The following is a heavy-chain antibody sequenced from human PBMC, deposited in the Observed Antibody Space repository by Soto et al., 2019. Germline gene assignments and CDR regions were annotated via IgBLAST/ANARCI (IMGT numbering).Heavy chain of an antibody. Sequence: GEALKISCKGSVYSFTSYWIGWVRQMPGKGLEWMGIIYPGDSDTRYSPSFQGQVTISADKSISTAYLQWSSLKASDTAMYYCARHAKSSSSFPHDYWGQGTLVTVSS. CDR1: VYSFTSYW. D-gene: IGHD6-6*01. CDR3: ARHAKSSSSFPHDY. V-gene: IGHV5-51*01. CDR2: IYPGDSDT. J-gene: IGHJ4*02.